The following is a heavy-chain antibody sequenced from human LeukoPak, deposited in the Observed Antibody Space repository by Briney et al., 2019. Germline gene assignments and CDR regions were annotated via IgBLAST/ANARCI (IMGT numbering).Heavy chain of an antibody. CDR3: AREYSSGWSGTGY. Sequence: SETLSLTCTVSGGSISGYYWSWIRQPPGKGLEWIGYVYYSGSTNYNPSLESRVTISVDTSKNQFSLKLSSVTAADTAVYYCAREYSSGWSGTGYWGQGTLVTVSS. V-gene: IGHV4-59*01. CDR2: VYYSGST. CDR1: GGSISGYY. J-gene: IGHJ4*02. D-gene: IGHD6-19*01.